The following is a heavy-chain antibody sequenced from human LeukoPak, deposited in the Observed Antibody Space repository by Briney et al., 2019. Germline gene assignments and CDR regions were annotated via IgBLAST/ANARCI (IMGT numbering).Heavy chain of an antibody. V-gene: IGHV3-23*01. CDR3: ARGTAVAGTDY. CDR2: ISGSGGST. D-gene: IGHD6-19*01. CDR1: GFTFSRYG. J-gene: IGHJ4*02. Sequence: GGSLRLSCAASGFTFSRYGMSWVRQAPGKGLEWVSAISGSGGSTYYADSVKGRFTISRENAKNTLYLQMNSLSAEDTAVYYCARGTAVAGTDYWGQGTLVTVSS.